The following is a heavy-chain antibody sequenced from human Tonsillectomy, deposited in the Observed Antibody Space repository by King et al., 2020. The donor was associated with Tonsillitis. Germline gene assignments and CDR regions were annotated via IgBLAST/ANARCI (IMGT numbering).Heavy chain of an antibody. CDR1: GGTFSGFA. Sequence: VQLVESGGGLVQPGGALKLSCAAAGGTFSGFAMHWVRQASWEGVEWVGRHRSKANSYALVYAASVKGRFTISRDDSKNTAYLQMNSLKTEDTAVYYCTRRVVAASRGMDVWGQGTTVTVSS. J-gene: IGHJ6*02. CDR3: TRRVVAASRGMDV. CDR2: HRSKANSYAL. V-gene: IGHV3-73*02. D-gene: IGHD2-15*01.